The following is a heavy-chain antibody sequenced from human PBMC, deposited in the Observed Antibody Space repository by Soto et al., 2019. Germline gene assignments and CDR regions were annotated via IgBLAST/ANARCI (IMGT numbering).Heavy chain of an antibody. CDR1: GGSISPYY. Sequence: SETLSLTCTVSGGSISPYYWSWIRQPPGKGLEWIGYIYYSGSTNYNPSLKSRVTISVDTSKNQFSLKLSSVTAADTAVYYCAREGYRSGWSGIGALNWFDSWGQGTPVTVSS. J-gene: IGHJ5*01. CDR2: IYYSGST. V-gene: IGHV4-59*01. D-gene: IGHD6-19*01. CDR3: AREGYRSGWSGIGALNWFDS.